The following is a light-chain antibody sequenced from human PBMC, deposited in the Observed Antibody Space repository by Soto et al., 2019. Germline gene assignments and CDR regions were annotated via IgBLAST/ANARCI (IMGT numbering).Light chain of an antibody. CDR3: LQHYDCTFT. V-gene: IGKV1-17*01. J-gene: IGKJ3*01. Sequence: DVQMTQSPSSLSASVGDRVTITCRASQDIRTSLDWYQQKPGTAPKRLIYTISNLQSGVPSRFSGGGSGTEFTLTITRLQSQNSATYYSLQHYDCTFTLGPRTKMNL. CDR2: TIS. CDR1: QDIRTS.